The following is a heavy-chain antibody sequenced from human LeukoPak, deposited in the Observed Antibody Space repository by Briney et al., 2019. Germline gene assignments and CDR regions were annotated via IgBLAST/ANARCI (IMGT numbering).Heavy chain of an antibody. CDR3: ARVHDQLLPAFDY. Sequence: GGSLRLSCAASGFTFSSYSMNWVRQAPGKGLEWVSYISRSSSIIYYADSVKGRFTISRDNAKNSLYLQMNSLRAEDTAVYYCARVHDQLLPAFDYWGQGTLVTVSS. J-gene: IGHJ4*02. D-gene: IGHD2-2*01. V-gene: IGHV3-48*01. CDR2: ISRSSSII. CDR1: GFTFSSYS.